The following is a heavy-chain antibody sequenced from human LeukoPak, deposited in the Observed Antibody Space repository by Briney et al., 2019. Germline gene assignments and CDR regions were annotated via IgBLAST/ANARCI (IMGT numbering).Heavy chain of an antibody. J-gene: IGHJ4*02. CDR3: AKDESPTYYYDSSGYEPFDY. V-gene: IGHV3-48*01. D-gene: IGHD3-22*01. CDR2: ISGSCFTI. Sequence: GGSLRLSCAVSVFTLSNYSMNWVREARGKGVEGISYISGSCFTIHYADSVKGRFTISRDNAKNSMYLQMNSLRAEETDVYYCAKDESPTYYYDSSGYEPFDYWGQGTLVTISS. CDR1: VFTLSNYS.